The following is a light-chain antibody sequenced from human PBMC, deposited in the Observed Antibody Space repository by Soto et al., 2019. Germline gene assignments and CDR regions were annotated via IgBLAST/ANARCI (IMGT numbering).Light chain of an antibody. CDR2: ENN. V-gene: IGLV1-40*01. J-gene: IGLJ1*01. CDR1: SSDIGAGYR. Sequence: QSVLTQPPSVSGAPGERVTISCTGSSSDIGAGYRVRWYQQVPGTAPKLLIYENNHRPSGVPDRFSGSKSGTSASLVISGLQSEDEAEYFCAGWDGSLKGFVFGTGTKVTVL. CDR3: AGWDGSLKGFV.